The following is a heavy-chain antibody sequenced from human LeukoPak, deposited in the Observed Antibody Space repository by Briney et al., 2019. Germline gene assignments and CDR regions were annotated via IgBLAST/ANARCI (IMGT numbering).Heavy chain of an antibody. CDR2: ITGGGDYT. V-gene: IGHV3-23*01. CDR3: AKGYRGIEAFDV. D-gene: IGHD2-2*02. CDR1: GFTFSTSA. J-gene: IGHJ3*01. Sequence: GGSLRLSCAASGFTFSTSAMSWVRQAPGKGLEWVSAITGGGDYTYYADSVKGRFTISRDNPKNAVYLQMISLRAEDTAVCYCAKGYRGIEAFDVWGQGTMVTVSS.